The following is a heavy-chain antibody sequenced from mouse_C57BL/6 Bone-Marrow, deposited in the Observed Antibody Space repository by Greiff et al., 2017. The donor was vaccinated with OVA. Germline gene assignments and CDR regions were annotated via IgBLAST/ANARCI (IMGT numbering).Heavy chain of an antibody. CDR2: INPSTGGT. D-gene: IGHD1-1*01. CDR1: GYSFTGYY. J-gene: IGHJ1*03. V-gene: IGHV1-42*01. CDR3: ARSITTVVASPFDG. Sequence: VQLKESGPELVKPGASVKISCKASGYSFTGYYMNWVKQSPEKSLEWIGEINPSTGGTTYNQKFKAKATLTVDKSSSTAYMQLKSLTSEDSAVYYCARSITTVVASPFDGWGTGTTVTVSS.